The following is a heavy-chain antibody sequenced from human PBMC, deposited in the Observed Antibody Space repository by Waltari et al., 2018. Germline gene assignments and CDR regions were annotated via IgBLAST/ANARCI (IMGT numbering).Heavy chain of an antibody. V-gene: IGHV4-34*01. CDR1: GGSFSGYY. CDR2: INHSGST. D-gene: IGHD4-17*01. Sequence: QVQLQQWGAGLLKPSETLSLTCAVYGGSFSGYYWSWIRQPPGKGLEWIGEINHSGSTNYNPSLKSRVTISVDTSKNQFSLKLSSVTAADTAVYYCARGVMTTVTTEYFDLWGRGTLVTVSS. CDR3: ARGVMTTVTTEYFDL. J-gene: IGHJ2*01.